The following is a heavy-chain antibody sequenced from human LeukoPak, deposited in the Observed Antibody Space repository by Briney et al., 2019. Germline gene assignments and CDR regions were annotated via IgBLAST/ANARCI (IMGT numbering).Heavy chain of an antibody. CDR1: GFTVSSNY. V-gene: IGHV3-53*01. CDR2: IYSGGST. J-gene: IGHJ4*02. CDR3: AKNGGSSWYLDF. D-gene: IGHD6-13*01. Sequence: PGGSLRLSCAASGFTVSSNYMSWVRQAPGKGLEWVSVIYSGGSTYSTDSVKGRFTISRDNSKNTLYLQMNSLRAEDTAVYYCAKNGGSSWYLDFWGQGTLVTVSS.